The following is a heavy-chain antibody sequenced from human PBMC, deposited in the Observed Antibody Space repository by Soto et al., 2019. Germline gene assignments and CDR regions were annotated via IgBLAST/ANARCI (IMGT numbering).Heavy chain of an antibody. D-gene: IGHD3-10*01. CDR1: GFTFSSSA. Sequence: PGGSLRLSCAASGFTFSSSAMSWVRQAPGKRLEWVSAISGSGGSPYYADSVKGRFTISRDNYKKTLYLQMNSLRAEDTAVYYYALDYYGSGSYPNDAFDIWGQGTMVTVSS. V-gene: IGHV3-23*01. CDR3: ALDYYGSGSYPNDAFDI. J-gene: IGHJ3*02. CDR2: ISGSGGSP.